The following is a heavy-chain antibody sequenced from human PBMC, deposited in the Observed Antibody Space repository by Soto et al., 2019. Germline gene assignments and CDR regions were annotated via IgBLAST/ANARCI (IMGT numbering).Heavy chain of an antibody. J-gene: IGHJ2*01. V-gene: IGHV4-34*01. CDR1: GGSFSGYY. CDR3: ARGRTVSTYSRYWDSGWYFDL. CDR2: INDSGIT. Sequence: QAQLQQWGAGLLKPSETLSLTCAVYGGSFSGYYWSWIRQPPGKGLEWIGEINDSGITNYNPSLKRRVTKSVDTSKNQFSLKLSSVNAADMAVYYCARGRTVSTYSRYWDSGWYFDLWGRGTLVTVS. D-gene: IGHD6-13*01.